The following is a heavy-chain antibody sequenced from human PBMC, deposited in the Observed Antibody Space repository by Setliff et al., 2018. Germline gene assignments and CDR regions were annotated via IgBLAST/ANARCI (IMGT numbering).Heavy chain of an antibody. J-gene: IGHJ3*02. Sequence: SETLSLPCTVSGGSISSYYWSWIRQPPGKGLEWIGYIYYSGSTNYNPSLKSRVTISVDTSKNQFSLKLSSVTAADTAVYYCARASYYYDSSGYYGAGAFDIWGQGTMVTVSS. D-gene: IGHD3-22*01. CDR3: ARASYYYDSSGYYGAGAFDI. V-gene: IGHV4-59*01. CDR2: IYYSGST. CDR1: GGSISSYY.